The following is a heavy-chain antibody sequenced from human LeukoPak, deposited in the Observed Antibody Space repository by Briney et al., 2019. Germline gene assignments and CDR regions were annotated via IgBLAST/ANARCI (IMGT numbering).Heavy chain of an antibody. D-gene: IGHD6-19*01. CDR1: GGSISSSSYY. Sequence: SETLSLTCTVSGGSISSSSYYWGWLRQPPGKGLEWIGSIYYSGSTYYNPSLKSRVTISVDTSKNQFSLKMSSVTAADTAVYYCARNPRRGWAQGFDYWGQGTLVTVSS. V-gene: IGHV4-39*01. J-gene: IGHJ4*02. CDR3: ARNPRRGWAQGFDY. CDR2: IYYSGST.